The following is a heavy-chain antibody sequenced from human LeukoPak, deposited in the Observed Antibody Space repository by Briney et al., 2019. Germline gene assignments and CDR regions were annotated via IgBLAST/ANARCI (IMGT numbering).Heavy chain of an antibody. V-gene: IGHV4-39*01. CDR3: ARILYAMVRPLGYYYYYYMDV. D-gene: IGHD3-10*01. Sequence: PSETLSLTCSVSSGSISSGDYSWGWIRQPPGKGLEWIGGIYYSDSVRTYYNPFLESRVSISVDTSKNQFSLKLSSVTAADTAVYYCARILYAMVRPLGYYYYYYMDVWGKGTTVTVSS. CDR1: SGSISSGDYS. J-gene: IGHJ6*03. CDR2: IYYSDSVRT.